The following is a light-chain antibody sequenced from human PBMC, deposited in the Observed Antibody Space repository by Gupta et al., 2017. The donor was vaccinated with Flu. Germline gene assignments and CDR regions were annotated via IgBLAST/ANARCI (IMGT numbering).Light chain of an antibody. J-gene: IGKJ4*01. CDR3: QQRGNYPPLT. CDR1: QSVSSY. Sequence: EIVLTQSPATLSLSPGERATLSCRASQSVSSYLAWYQQKPGQAPRLLIYDASNRAAGVPARLSSSRSGTDYTLLISSLEPDDFAVYYCQQRGNYPPLTFGGGTKVEIK. V-gene: IGKV3-11*01. CDR2: DAS.